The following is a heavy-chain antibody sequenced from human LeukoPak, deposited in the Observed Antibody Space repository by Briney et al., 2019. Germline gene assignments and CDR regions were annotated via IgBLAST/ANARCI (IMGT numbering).Heavy chain of an antibody. CDR3: ARISGSYKGNTFDY. CDR2: INPNSGGT. V-gene: IGHV1-2*06. J-gene: IGHJ4*02. CDR1: GYTFTSCY. Sequence: ASVKVSCKASGYTFTSCYMHWVRQAPGQGLEWMGRINPNSGGTNYAQKFQGRVTMTRDTSISTAYMELSRLRSDDTAVYYCARISGSYKGNTFDYWGQGTLVTVSS. D-gene: IGHD1-26*01.